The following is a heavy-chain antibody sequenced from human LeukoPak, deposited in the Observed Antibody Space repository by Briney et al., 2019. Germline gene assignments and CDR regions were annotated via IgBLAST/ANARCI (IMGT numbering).Heavy chain of an antibody. CDR1: GFTVSSNY. J-gene: IGHJ6*02. CDR3: AGEYYDFWSGYSNYYYYGMDV. Sequence: GGSLRLSCAASGFTVSSNYMSWVRQAPGKGLEWVSVIYSGGSTYYADSVKGRFTISRDNSKNTLYLQMNSLGAEDTAVYYCAGEYYDFWSGYSNYYYYGMDVWGQGTTVTVSS. CDR2: IYSGGST. V-gene: IGHV3-66*02. D-gene: IGHD3-3*01.